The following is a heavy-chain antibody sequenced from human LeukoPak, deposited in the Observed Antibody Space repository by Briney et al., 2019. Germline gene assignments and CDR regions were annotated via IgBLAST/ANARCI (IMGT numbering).Heavy chain of an antibody. V-gene: IGHV4-31*03. CDR1: GGSISSGGYY. J-gene: IGHJ4*02. Sequence: SETLSLTCTVSGGSISSGGYYWSWIRQHPGKGLEWIGYIYYSGSTYYNPSLKSRVTISVDTSKNQFSLKLSSVTAADTAVYYCARKITLAAAGPVFDYWGQGTLVTVSS. D-gene: IGHD6-13*01. CDR2: IYYSGST. CDR3: ARKITLAAAGPVFDY.